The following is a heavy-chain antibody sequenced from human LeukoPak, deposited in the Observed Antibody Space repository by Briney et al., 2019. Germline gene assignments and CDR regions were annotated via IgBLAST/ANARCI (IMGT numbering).Heavy chain of an antibody. CDR3: AREWWSGSYQNWFDP. V-gene: IGHV4-39*02. D-gene: IGHD1-26*01. CDR1: GGSISSSSYY. Sequence: PSETLSLTCTVSGGSISSSSYYWGWIRQPPGKGLEWIGSIYYSGSTYYNPSLKSRVTISVDTSKNQFSLKLSSVTAADTAVYYCAREWWSGSYQNWFDPWGQGTLVTVSS. CDR2: IYYSGST. J-gene: IGHJ5*02.